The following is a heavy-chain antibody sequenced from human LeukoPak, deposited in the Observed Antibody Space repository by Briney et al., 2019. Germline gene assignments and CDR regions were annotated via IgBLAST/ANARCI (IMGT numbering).Heavy chain of an antibody. CDR1: GGSISSYY. CDR2: IYTSGST. CDR3: ARDLERQQLGGLYYYYYYMDV. V-gene: IGHV4-4*07. J-gene: IGHJ6*03. Sequence: PSETLSLTCTVSGGSISSYYWSWIRQPAGKGLEWIGRIYTSGSTNYNPSLKSRVTMSVDTSKNQFSRKLSSVTAADTAVYYCARDLERQQLGGLYYYYYYMDVWGKGTTVTVSS. D-gene: IGHD6-13*01.